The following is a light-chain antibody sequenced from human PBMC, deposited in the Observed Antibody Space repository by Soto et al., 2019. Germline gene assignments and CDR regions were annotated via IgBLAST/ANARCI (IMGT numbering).Light chain of an antibody. J-gene: IGLJ1*01. CDR2: EVS. V-gene: IGLV2-23*02. CDR3: CSYAGSYV. CDR1: SSDVGSYNL. Sequence: QSALTQPASVSGSPGQSSTISCTGTSSDVGSYNLVSWYQQHPGKAPKVMIYEVSKRPSGVSNRFSGSKSGNTASLTISGLQAEDEADYYCCSYAGSYVFGTGTKVTVL.